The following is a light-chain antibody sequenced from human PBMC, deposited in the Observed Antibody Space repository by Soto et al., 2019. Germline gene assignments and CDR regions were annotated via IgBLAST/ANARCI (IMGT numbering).Light chain of an antibody. CDR2: AAS. J-gene: IGKJ5*01. V-gene: IGKV1-9*01. CDR1: QGISSS. CDR3: QHLYAYPLD. Sequence: DIQLTQSPSFLSASVGDRVTITCRASQGISSSLAWYQQKPGKAPNLLIYAASTLQTGVPSRFSGSGSGTAFTLTISSLQPEDFATYYCQHLYAYPLDVGQGTRLDIK.